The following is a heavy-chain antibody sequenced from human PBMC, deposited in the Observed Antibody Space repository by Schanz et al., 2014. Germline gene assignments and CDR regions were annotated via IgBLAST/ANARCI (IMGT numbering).Heavy chain of an antibody. Sequence: QVQLVQSGAEVRKPGSSVKVSCTASGGTFSSYTISWIRQAPGQGLEWMGWMQPDSGKTHYAEKFQGRVAMTRDVSISTAYMELSSLASEDTAVYYCARGQRRTIGRPFGPWGQGTLVTVSS. CDR1: GGTFSSYT. D-gene: IGHD6-25*01. CDR2: MQPDSGKT. J-gene: IGHJ5*02. V-gene: IGHV1-8*01. CDR3: ARGQRRTIGRPFGP.